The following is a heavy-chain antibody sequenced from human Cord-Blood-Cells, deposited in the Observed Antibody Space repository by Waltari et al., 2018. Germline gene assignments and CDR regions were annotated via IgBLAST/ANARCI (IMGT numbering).Heavy chain of an antibody. CDR3: ARGSDRWEGDFDY. V-gene: IGHV3-33*01. D-gene: IGHD1-26*01. CDR1: GFTFSSYG. Sequence: QVQLVESGGGVVQPGRSLRLSCAASGFTFSSYGMHWVRQAPGKGLEWVAVIGYDGSNKTYADSVKGRFTISRDNSKNTLYLQMNSRRAEDTAVYYCARGSDRWEGDFDYWGQGTLVTVSS. CDR2: IGYDGSNK. J-gene: IGHJ4*02.